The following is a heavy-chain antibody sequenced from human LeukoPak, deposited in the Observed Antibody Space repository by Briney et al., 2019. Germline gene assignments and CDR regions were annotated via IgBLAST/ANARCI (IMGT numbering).Heavy chain of an antibody. J-gene: IGHJ6*03. CDR3: AKAPATGEGYYFYYMDV. Sequence: PGGSLRLSCAAPGFASGFTFSSYAMSWVRQAPGKGLEWVASINGSAATTYYADSVKGRFTISRDNSKNTLYLQMNSLGADDTAVYYCAKAPATGEGYYFYYMDVWGKGTTVTVSS. CDR2: INGSAATT. CDR1: GFTFSSYA. D-gene: IGHD7-27*01. V-gene: IGHV3-23*01.